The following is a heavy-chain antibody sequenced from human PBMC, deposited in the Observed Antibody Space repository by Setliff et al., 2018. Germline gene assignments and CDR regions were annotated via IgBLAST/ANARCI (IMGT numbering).Heavy chain of an antibody. D-gene: IGHD3-16*02. CDR3: ARDRGQVTVNNRYGFYYYGMDV. CDR1: GFDFKTHW. Sequence: PGGSLRLSCAASGFDFKTHWMDWVRQVPGKGLVRVSGINKDGDGKRYADSVRGRFTISRDNSKNAVYLRMNALRAEDTGLYYCARDRGQVTVNNRYGFYYYGMDVWGQGTTVTVSS. V-gene: IGHV3-74*01. J-gene: IGHJ6*02. CDR2: INKDGDGK.